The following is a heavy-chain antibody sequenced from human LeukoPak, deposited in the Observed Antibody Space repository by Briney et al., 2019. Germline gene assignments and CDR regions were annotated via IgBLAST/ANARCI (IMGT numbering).Heavy chain of an antibody. V-gene: IGHV3-53*01. D-gene: IGHD5-18*01. Sequence: GGSLRLSCAASGFIVSANYMSWVRQAPGKGLEWVSVIYSDGTISYADSVKGRFTISRDNARNSLYLQMNSLRDEDTAVYYCARDRHTAMVYYYYYMDVWGTGTTVTVSS. CDR3: ARDRHTAMVYYYYYMDV. J-gene: IGHJ6*03. CDR1: GFIVSANY. CDR2: IYSDGTI.